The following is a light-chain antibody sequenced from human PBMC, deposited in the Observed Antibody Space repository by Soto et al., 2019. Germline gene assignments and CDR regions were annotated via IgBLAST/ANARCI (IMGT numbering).Light chain of an antibody. CDR1: QSISSH. J-gene: IGKJ1*01. CDR2: GAS. CDR3: LQDYTYPWT. V-gene: IGKV1-6*01. Sequence: QKTRAPCCLCAVVGNRVPIRFGASQSISSHLNRYQQKLGKAHKVLIYGASNLQSGVPSRFSGSASGTDFTLTISSLQPEDFATYYCLQDYTYPWTFGQGTKVDI.